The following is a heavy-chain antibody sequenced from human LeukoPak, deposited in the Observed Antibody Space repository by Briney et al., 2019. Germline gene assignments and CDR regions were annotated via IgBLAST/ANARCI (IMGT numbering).Heavy chain of an antibody. V-gene: IGHV3-30-3*01. CDR1: GFTFSNYA. J-gene: IGHJ5*02. CDR2: ISYDGSNK. CDR3: AREVYGGNRGGNWFYP. D-gene: IGHD4-23*01. Sequence: QPGRSLTLSCAASGFTFSNYAMHRVRQAPGKGLEWVVVISYDGSNKYYADSVKGRFTISRDHSKNTLYLQMNSLRAEDTAVYYCAREVYGGNRGGNWFYPWGQGTLVTVSS.